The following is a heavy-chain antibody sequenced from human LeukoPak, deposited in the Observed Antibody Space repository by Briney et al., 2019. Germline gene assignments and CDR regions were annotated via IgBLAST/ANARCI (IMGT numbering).Heavy chain of an antibody. V-gene: IGHV3-48*03. CDR1: GFTFSSYE. D-gene: IGHD3-3*01. CDR3: ARDLARLDLEWLLNWFDP. Sequence: GGSLRLSCAASGFTFSSYEMNWVRQAPGKWLEWVSYISSSGSTIYYADSVKGRFTISRDNAKNSLYLQMNSLRAEDTAVYYCARDLARLDLEWLLNWFDPLGQGNLVTVSS. J-gene: IGHJ5*02. CDR2: ISSSGSTI.